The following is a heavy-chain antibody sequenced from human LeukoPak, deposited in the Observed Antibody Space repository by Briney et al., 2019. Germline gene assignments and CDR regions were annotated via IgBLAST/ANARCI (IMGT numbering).Heavy chain of an antibody. CDR2: IYYSGST. Sequence: SSETLSLTCTVSGGSISSYYWSWIRQPPGKGLEWVGYIYYSGSTNYNPSLKSRVTISVDTSKNQFSLKLSSVTAADTAVYYCARAYCSGGSCRVFDYWGQGTLVTVSS. J-gene: IGHJ4*02. CDR3: ARAYCSGGSCRVFDY. D-gene: IGHD2-15*01. CDR1: GGSISSYY. V-gene: IGHV4-59*01.